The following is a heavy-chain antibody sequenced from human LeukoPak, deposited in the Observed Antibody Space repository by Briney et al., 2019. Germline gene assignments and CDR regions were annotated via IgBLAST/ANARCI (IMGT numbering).Heavy chain of an antibody. J-gene: IGHJ6*04. D-gene: IGHD3-10*02. Sequence: GGSLRLSCAASGFTFSSYEMNWVRQARGKGVEWVSYISSSGSTIYYADSVKGRFTISRDNAKNSLYLQMHSLRAEDTAVYYCAELGITMIGGVWGNGTTVTISS. CDR3: AELGITMIGGV. CDR1: GFTFSSYE. CDR2: ISSSGSTI. V-gene: IGHV3-48*03.